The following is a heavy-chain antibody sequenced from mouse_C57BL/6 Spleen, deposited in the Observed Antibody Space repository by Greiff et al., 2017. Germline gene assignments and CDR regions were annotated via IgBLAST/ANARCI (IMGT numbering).Heavy chain of an antibody. J-gene: IGHJ3*01. CDR2: IDPETGGT. V-gene: IGHV1-15*01. Sequence: VQLQQSGAELVRPGASVTLSCKASGYTFTDYEMHWVKQTPVHGLEWIGAIDPETGGTAYNQKFKGKAILTADKSSSTAYMELRSLTSEDSAVYYCTKGKGYGSSYVGFAYWGQGTLVTVSA. CDR1: GYTFTDYE. D-gene: IGHD1-1*01. CDR3: TKGKGYGSSYVGFAY.